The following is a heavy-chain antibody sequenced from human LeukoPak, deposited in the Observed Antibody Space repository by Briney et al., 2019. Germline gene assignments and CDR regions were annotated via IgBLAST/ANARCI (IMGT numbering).Heavy chain of an antibody. CDR1: GFTFSSYA. CDR3: AKGTLDIVVVPAAPKVYYFDY. D-gene: IGHD2-2*01. Sequence: GGSLRLSCAASGFTFSSYAMSWVRQAPGKGLEWVSAISGSGGSTYYADSVKGRFTISRDNSKNTLYLQMNSLRAEDTAAYCAKGTLDIVVVPAAPKVYYFDYWGQGTLVTVSS. CDR2: ISGSGGST. J-gene: IGHJ4*02. V-gene: IGHV3-23*01.